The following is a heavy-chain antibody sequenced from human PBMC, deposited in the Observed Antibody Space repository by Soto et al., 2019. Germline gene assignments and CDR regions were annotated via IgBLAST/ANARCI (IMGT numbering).Heavy chain of an antibody. V-gene: IGHV4-30-2*01. CDR2: IYQTGTT. CDR3: ARAVFCTDGFCFPNWLDP. CDR1: GDSLNSDVHS. D-gene: IGHD2-8*01. Sequence: SETLSLTCTVSGDSLNSDVHSWSWIRQPPGEALEWIGYIYQTGTTQYNPSLSSRVSISADRSKNQFSLHLTSVTAADTAVYYCARAVFCTDGFCFPNWLDPWGQGILVTVSS. J-gene: IGHJ5*02.